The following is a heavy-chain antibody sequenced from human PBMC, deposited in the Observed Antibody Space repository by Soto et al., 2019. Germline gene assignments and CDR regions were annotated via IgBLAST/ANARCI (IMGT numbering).Heavy chain of an antibody. D-gene: IGHD1-7*01. J-gene: IGHJ6*02. CDR1: GGTFSSYA. Sequence: ASVKVSCKASGGTFSSYAISWVRQAPGQGLEWMGGIIPIFGTANYAQKFQGRVTITADESTSTAYMELSSLRSEDTAVYYCARELELIYYYYGMDVWGQGTTVTAP. CDR2: IIPIFGTA. V-gene: IGHV1-69*13. CDR3: ARELELIYYYYGMDV.